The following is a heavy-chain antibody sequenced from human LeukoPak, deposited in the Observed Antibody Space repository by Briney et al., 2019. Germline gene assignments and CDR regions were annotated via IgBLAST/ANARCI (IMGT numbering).Heavy chain of an antibody. Sequence: KPSGTLSLTCAVSGGSISSSDWWSWVRQPPGKGLEWIGEIYHSGTTNYNPSLKSRVTISIDKSKNQFSLSLSSVTAADTAVYYCSRYPAVIAATGGGYWGQGTLVTVSS. CDR2: IYHSGTT. J-gene: IGHJ4*02. V-gene: IGHV4-4*02. D-gene: IGHD6-13*01. CDR3: SRYPAVIAATGGGY. CDR1: GGSISSSDW.